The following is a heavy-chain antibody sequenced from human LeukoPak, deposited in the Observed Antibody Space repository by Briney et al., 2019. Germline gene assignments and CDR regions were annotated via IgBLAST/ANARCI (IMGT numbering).Heavy chain of an antibody. CDR1: GGSISSYY. Sequence: SETLSLTCIVSGGSISSYYWSWIRQPPGKGLEWIGEINHSGSTNYNPSLKSRVTISVDTSKNQFSLKLSSVTAADTAVYYCARGPLTWIQLWFDYWGQGTLVTVSS. D-gene: IGHD5-18*01. V-gene: IGHV4-34*01. CDR2: INHSGST. CDR3: ARGPLTWIQLWFDY. J-gene: IGHJ4*02.